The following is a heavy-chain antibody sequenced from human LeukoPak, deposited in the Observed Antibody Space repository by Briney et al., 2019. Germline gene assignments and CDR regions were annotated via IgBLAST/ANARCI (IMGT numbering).Heavy chain of an antibody. CDR1: GGSISSGGYY. CDR3: AREGSYYGSGSYYGDNYYYYGMDV. D-gene: IGHD3-10*01. V-gene: IGHV4-31*03. J-gene: IGHJ6*02. CDR2: IYYSGST. Sequence: SETLSLTCTVSGGSISSGGYYWSWIRQHPGKVLEWIGYIYYSGSTYYNPSLKSRVTISVDTSKNQFSVKLSSVTAADTAVYYCAREGSYYGSGSYYGDNYYYYGMDVWGQGTTVTVSS.